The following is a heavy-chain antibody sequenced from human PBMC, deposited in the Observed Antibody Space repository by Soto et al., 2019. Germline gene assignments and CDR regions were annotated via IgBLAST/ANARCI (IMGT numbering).Heavy chain of an antibody. Sequence: QVQLVQSGAEVKKPGSSVKVSCKASGYTFTSYGIIWVRQAPGQGLEWMGWISAYNGNTNYAQKLQGRVTMTTDTSTSTAYLELRSLRSDDTAVYYCARPGMYYDFWSGYYKWGQGTLVTVSS. V-gene: IGHV1-18*01. CDR3: ARPGMYYDFWSGYYK. CDR1: GYTFTSYG. CDR2: ISAYNGNT. D-gene: IGHD3-3*01. J-gene: IGHJ4*02.